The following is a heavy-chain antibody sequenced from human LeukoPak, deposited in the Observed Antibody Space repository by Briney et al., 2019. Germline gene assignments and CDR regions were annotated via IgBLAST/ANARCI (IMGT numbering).Heavy chain of an antibody. V-gene: IGHV3-30*02. CDR2: IGYDGSNK. Sequence: GGSLRLSCAASGFTFSNYGMHWVRQAPGKGLEWVAFIGYDGSNKYYADSVKGRFTISRDNSKNTLYLQMNSLRAEDTAVYYCAGVASGIYFDYWGQGTLVTVSS. D-gene: IGHD3-10*01. CDR3: AGVASGIYFDY. J-gene: IGHJ4*02. CDR1: GFTFSNYG.